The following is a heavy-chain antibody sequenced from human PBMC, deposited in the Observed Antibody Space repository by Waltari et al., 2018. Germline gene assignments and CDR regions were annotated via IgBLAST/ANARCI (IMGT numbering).Heavy chain of an antibody. D-gene: IGHD1-1*01. J-gene: IGHJ4*02. V-gene: IGHV4-34*01. CDR3: ARDGIGTAGYYFDY. CDR1: GGSFSGYY. Sequence: QVQLQQWGAGLLKPSETLSLTCAVYGGSFSGYYWSWIRQPQGKGLEWSGEINHSGSTNYTPSLKSRVTISVDTSKNQFSLKLSSVTAADTAVYYCARDGIGTAGYYFDYWGQGTLVTVSS. CDR2: INHSGST.